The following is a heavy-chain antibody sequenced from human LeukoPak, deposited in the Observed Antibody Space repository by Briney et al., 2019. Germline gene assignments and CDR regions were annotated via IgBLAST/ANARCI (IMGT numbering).Heavy chain of an antibody. CDR2: ISGSGGST. CDR3: AKGGINFDY. CDR1: GFTVSSNY. Sequence: PGGSLRLSCAASGFTVSSNYMSWVRQAPGKGLEWVSAISGSGGSTYYADSVKGRFTISRDNSKNTLYLQMNSLRAEDTAVYYCAKGGINFDYWGQGTLVTVSS. D-gene: IGHD1-14*01. V-gene: IGHV3-23*01. J-gene: IGHJ4*02.